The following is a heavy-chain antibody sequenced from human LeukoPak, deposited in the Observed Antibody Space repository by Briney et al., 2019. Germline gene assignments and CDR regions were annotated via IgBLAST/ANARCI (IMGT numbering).Heavy chain of an antibody. CDR1: GFTFSSYS. D-gene: IGHD3-22*01. V-gene: IGHV3-30*18. Sequence: GGSLRLSCAASGFTFSSYSMNWVRQAPGKGLEWVAVISYDGSNKYYADSVKGRFTISRDNSKNTLYLQMNSLRAEDTAVYYCAKGYYYDSSGFLYYFDYWGQGTLVTVSS. CDR2: ISYDGSNK. J-gene: IGHJ4*02. CDR3: AKGYYYDSSGFLYYFDY.